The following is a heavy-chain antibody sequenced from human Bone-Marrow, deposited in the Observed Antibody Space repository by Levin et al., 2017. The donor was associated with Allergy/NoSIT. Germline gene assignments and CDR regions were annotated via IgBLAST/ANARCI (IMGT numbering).Heavy chain of an antibody. CDR3: ARDRGISVTIGGFDP. CDR1: GGIFNSYV. Sequence: SVKVSCKASGGIFNSYVIAWVRQSPGEGLEWMGGIAPMFGKVDYAQKFQGRVPIIADESTSTAYMELRGLRFQDTAVYYCARDRGISVTIGGFDPWGQGTLVTV. V-gene: IGHV1-69*13. D-gene: IGHD4-17*01. J-gene: IGHJ5*02. CDR2: IAPMFGKV.